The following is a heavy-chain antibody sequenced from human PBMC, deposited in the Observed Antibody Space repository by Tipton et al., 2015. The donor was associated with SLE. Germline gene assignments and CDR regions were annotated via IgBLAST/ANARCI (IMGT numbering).Heavy chain of an antibody. Sequence: GLVKPSETLSLTCAVSGVSFSTDSYFWGWIRQPPGKGLEWIGSVYYTGSTFYNPSLKSRVTISVDTSKKQFSLRLGFMTAADTAVYYCARFYCGGDCYPLDDWGQGILVIVSS. J-gene: IGHJ4*02. CDR1: GVSFSTDSYF. CDR2: VYYTGST. D-gene: IGHD2-21*01. CDR3: ARFYCGGDCYPLDD. V-gene: IGHV4-39*07.